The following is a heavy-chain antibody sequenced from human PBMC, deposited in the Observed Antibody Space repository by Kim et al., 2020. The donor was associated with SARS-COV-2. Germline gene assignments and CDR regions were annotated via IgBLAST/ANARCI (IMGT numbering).Heavy chain of an antibody. V-gene: IGHV1-8*01. Sequence: ASVKVSCKASGYTFTSYDINWVRQATGQGLEWMGWMNPNSGNTGYAQKFQGRVTMTRNTSISTAYMELSSLRSEDTAVYYCARVWHYDYIWGSYRRGIDVWGKGTTVTVSS. J-gene: IGHJ6*04. CDR1: GYTFTSYD. CDR3: ARVWHYDYIWGSYRRGIDV. D-gene: IGHD3-16*02. CDR2: MNPNSGNT.